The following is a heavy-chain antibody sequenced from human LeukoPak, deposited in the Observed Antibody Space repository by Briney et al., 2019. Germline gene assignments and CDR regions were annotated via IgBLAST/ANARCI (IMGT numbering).Heavy chain of an antibody. V-gene: IGHV1-46*01. J-gene: IGHJ5*02. CDR1: GYTFTSYY. Sequence: ASVKVSCKASGYTFTSYYMHWVGQAPGQGLEWMGIINPSGGSTSYAQKFQGRVTMTRDTSTSTVYMELSSLRSEDTAVYYCARETGDDSSGFYDGFDPWGQGTLVTVSS. CDR2: INPSGGST. CDR3: ARETGDDSSGFYDGFDP. D-gene: IGHD6-19*01.